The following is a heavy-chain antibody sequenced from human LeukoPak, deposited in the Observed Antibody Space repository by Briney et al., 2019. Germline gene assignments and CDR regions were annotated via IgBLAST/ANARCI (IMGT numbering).Heavy chain of an antibody. Sequence: PSETLSLTCTVSGGSISSSSYYWGWIRQPPGKGLEWIGSIYYSGSTYYNPSLKSRVTISVDTSKNQFSLKLSSVTAADTAVYYCARHVALRYFVNWFDPWGQGTPVTVSS. CDR2: IYYSGST. D-gene: IGHD3-9*01. J-gene: IGHJ5*02. CDR1: GGSISSSSYY. V-gene: IGHV4-39*01. CDR3: ARHVALRYFVNWFDP.